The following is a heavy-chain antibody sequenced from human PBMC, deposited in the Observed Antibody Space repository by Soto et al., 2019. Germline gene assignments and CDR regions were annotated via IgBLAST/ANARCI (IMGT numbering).Heavy chain of an antibody. J-gene: IGHJ4*02. CDR1: GFSLSTSGMC. Sequence: FSRSGPTLVKPTQTLTLTCTFSGFSLSTSGMCVSWIRQPPGKALEWLAHIDWDNDKYYNTSLKTRLTISKDTSKNQVVLTMINMDPLDTATYYCARIIYSGSGSSYYFDYWGQGTLVTVSS. V-gene: IGHV2-70*01. CDR2: IDWDNDK. CDR3: ARIIYSGSGSSYYFDY. D-gene: IGHD3-10*01.